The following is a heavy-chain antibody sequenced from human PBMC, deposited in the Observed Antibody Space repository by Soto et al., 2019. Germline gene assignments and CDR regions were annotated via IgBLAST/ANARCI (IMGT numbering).Heavy chain of an antibody. CDR1: GYTFTSYY. V-gene: IGHV1-46*03. CDR3: ARDQEPSTLYYDYYYMDV. CDR2: INPSGGST. J-gene: IGHJ6*03. Sequence: QVQLVQSGAEVKKPGASVTVSCKASGYTFTSYYIHWVRQAPGQGLEWMGIINPSGGSTSYAQKFQGRVTMTRDTSTSTVYMEVSGLRSEDTAVYYCARDQEPSTLYYDYYYMDVWAKGPRSPSP.